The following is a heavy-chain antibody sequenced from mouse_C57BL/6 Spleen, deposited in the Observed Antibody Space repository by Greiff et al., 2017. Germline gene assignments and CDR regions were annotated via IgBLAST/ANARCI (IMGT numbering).Heavy chain of an antibody. J-gene: IGHJ2*01. Sequence: EVKVVESGGDLVKPGGSLKLSCAASGFTFSSYGMSWVRQTPDKRLEWVATISSGGSYTYYPDSVKGRFTISRDNAKNTLYLQMSSLKSEDTAMYYCARHSSYFDYWGQGTTRTVSS. V-gene: IGHV5-6*01. D-gene: IGHD1-1*01. CDR1: GFTFSSYG. CDR3: ARHSSYFDY. CDR2: ISSGGSYT.